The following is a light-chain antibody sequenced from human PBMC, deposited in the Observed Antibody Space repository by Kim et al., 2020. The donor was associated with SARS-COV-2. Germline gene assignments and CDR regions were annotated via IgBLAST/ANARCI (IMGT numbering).Light chain of an antibody. V-gene: IGKV1-5*03. CDR3: QQYYTYPYT. J-gene: IGKJ2*01. CDR2: KAS. CDR1: QSISSW. Sequence: SGSVGDRVTTTCRSSQSISSWLAWYQQKPGKAPKVLFYKASSLESGVPSRFSGSGSGTEFTLTISSLQPDDFASYYCQQYYTYPYTFGQGTKLEI.